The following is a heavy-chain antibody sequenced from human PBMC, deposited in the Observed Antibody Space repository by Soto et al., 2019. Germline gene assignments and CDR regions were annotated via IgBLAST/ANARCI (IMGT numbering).Heavy chain of an antibody. CDR1: GFAFYYHV. CDR3: VKGSASTRPYYFDY. J-gene: IGHJ4*02. V-gene: IGHV3-23*01. D-gene: IGHD6-6*01. Sequence: GGSLRLSCAASGFAFYYHVMSWVRQAPEKGLDWVAAITVSGGDTYYADSVKGRFTISRDNSKNTLYLEVNSLRADDTAVYYCVKGSASTRPYYFDYWGQGTLVTVSS. CDR2: ITVSGGDT.